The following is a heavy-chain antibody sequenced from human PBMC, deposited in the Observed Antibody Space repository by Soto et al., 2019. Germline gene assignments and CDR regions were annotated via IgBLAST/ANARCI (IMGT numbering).Heavy chain of an antibody. D-gene: IGHD1-26*01. CDR3: ATGGGTYYDY. CDR1: GVRFINYY. J-gene: IGHJ4*02. V-gene: IGHV3-74*03. Sequence: EGQLVESGGGLVQPGGSLRLSCAASGVRFINYYMHWIRQAPGKGLVWVSLIKTDGRSTTYADSVKGRFTISRDNAKNTVYLQMNTLRFEDTAVYYCATGGGTYYDYWGQGTLVTVSS. CDR2: IKTDGRST.